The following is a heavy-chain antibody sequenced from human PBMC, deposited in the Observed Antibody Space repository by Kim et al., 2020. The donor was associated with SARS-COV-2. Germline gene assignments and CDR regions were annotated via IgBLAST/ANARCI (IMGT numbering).Heavy chain of an antibody. D-gene: IGHD1-7*01. V-gene: IGHV3-33*01. J-gene: IGHJ4*02. Sequence: GGSLRLSCAASGFTFSSYGMHWVRQAPGKGLEWVAVIWYDGSNKYYADSVKGRFTISRDNSKNTLYLQMNSLRAEDTAVYYCARQGITGTPQWYFDYWGQGTLVTVSS. CDR3: ARQGITGTPQWYFDY. CDR1: GFTFSSYG. CDR2: IWYDGSNK.